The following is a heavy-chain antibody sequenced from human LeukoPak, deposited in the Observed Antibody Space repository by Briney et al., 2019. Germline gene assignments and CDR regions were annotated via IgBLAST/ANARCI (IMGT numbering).Heavy chain of an antibody. CDR2: INPNSGGT. V-gene: IGHV1-2*02. Sequence: SVKVSCKASGYTFTGYYMHWVRQTPGQGLEWMGWINPNSGGTNYAQKFQGRVTITRDTSISTAYMELSRLRSDDTAVYYCARESPGDIVATWDPNWFDPWGQGTLVTVSS. J-gene: IGHJ5*02. D-gene: IGHD5-12*01. CDR1: GYTFTGYY. CDR3: ARESPGDIVATWDPNWFDP.